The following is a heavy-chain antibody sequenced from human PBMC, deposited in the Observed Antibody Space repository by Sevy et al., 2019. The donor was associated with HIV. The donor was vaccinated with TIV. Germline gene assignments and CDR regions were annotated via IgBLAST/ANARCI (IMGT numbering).Heavy chain of an antibody. V-gene: IGHV3-23*01. D-gene: IGHD5-12*01. CDR2: ISPSGGNT. J-gene: IGHJ4*02. Sequence: GGSLRLSCVASGFTFSTYAMSWVRQAPGKGLEWVASISPSGGNTFYADSVKGRFIISRDNSRNTLYVQVDSLTVEDTALYYCATDSAVVATISGSSLFDFWGLGTLVTVSS. CDR3: ATDSAVVATISGSSLFDF. CDR1: GFTFSTYA.